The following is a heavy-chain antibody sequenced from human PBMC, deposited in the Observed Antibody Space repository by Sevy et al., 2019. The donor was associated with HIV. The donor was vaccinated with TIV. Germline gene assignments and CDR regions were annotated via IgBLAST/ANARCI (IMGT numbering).Heavy chain of an antibody. CDR2: IRYDGSTK. CDR3: AKDRDIMITYGICDS. Sequence: GGSLRLSCAASGFNFRTYGMHWVRQAPGKGLEWLSFIRYDGSTKYYRDSMRGRLTVSRDNSKNTLYLQINNLRPEDTAVYYCAKDRDIMITYGICDSGGQGTLVTVSS. D-gene: IGHD3-16*01. V-gene: IGHV3-30*02. CDR1: GFNFRTYG. J-gene: IGHJ4*02.